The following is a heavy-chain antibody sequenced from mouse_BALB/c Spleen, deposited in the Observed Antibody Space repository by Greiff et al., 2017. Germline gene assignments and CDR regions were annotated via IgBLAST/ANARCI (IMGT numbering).Heavy chain of an antibody. D-gene: IGHD2-10*01. CDR3: ARTYYGNYNDPWFAY. Sequence: QVHVKQSGPELVKPGASVKISCKASGYTFTDYYINWVKQKPGQGLEWIGWIYPGSGNTKYNEKFKGKATLTVDTSSSTAYMQLSSLTSEDTAVYFCARTYYGNYNDPWFAYWGQGTLVTVSA. CDR2: IYPGSGNT. J-gene: IGHJ3*01. V-gene: IGHV1-84*02. CDR1: GYTFTDYY.